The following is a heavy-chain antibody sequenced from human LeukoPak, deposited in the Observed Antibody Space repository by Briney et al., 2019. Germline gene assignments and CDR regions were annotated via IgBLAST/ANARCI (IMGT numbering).Heavy chain of an antibody. D-gene: IGHD3-22*01. V-gene: IGHV3-11*05. CDR1: AFTFDDYG. J-gene: IGHJ4*02. Sequence: GGSLRLSCAASAFTFDDYGMSWVRQAPGKGLEWVSYISSSSSYTNYADSVKGRFTISRDNAKNSLYLQMNSLRAEDTAVYYCAREGYYDSSGYIDWGQGTLVTVSS. CDR3: AREGYYDSSGYID. CDR2: ISSSSSYT.